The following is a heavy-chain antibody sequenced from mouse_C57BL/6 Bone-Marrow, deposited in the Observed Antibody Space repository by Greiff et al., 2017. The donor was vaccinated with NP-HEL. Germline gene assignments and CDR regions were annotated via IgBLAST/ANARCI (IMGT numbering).Heavy chain of an antibody. Sequence: QVQLQQPGAELVKPGASVKMSCKASGYTFTSYWITWVKQRPGQGLEWIGDIYPGSGSTNYNEKFKSKATLTVDTSSSTAYMQLSSLTSEDSAVYYCANMVSTHWYFDVWGTGTTVTVSS. V-gene: IGHV1-55*01. CDR1: GYTFTSYW. CDR2: IYPGSGST. J-gene: IGHJ1*03. D-gene: IGHD2-2*01. CDR3: ANMVSTHWYFDV.